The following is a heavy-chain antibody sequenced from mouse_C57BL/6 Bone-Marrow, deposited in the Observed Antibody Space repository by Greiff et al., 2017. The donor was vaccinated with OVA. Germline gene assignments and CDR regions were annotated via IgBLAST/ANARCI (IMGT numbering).Heavy chain of an antibody. CDR3: AIWGNDYFPDD. V-gene: IGHV1-74*01. CDR1: GYTFTSYW. J-gene: IGHJ2*01. CDR2: IHPSDSDT. Sequence: VQLQQPGAELVKPGASVKVSCKASGYTFTSYWMHWVKQRPGQGLEWIGRIHPSDSDTNYNQKFKGKATLTVDKSSSTAYMQLSSLTSEDSAVDYCAIWGNDYFPDDWGQGTTLTVSS. D-gene: IGHD2-4*01.